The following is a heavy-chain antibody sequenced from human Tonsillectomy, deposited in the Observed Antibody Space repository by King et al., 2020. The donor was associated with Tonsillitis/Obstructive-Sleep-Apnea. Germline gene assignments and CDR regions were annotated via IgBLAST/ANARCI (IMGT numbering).Heavy chain of an antibody. J-gene: IGHJ4*02. V-gene: IGHV3-30*04. CDR1: GFTFSSYA. D-gene: IGHD2-2*02. CDR2: ISYDGRNE. CDR3: ARDLPIVVIPAAIKGGFDY. Sequence: VQLVESGGGVVQPGRSLRLSCAASGFTFSSYAMHWVRQAPGKGLEWVAVISYDGRNEYYADSVKGRFTISRDNSKNTLYLLMNSLRAEDTAVYYCARDLPIVVIPAAIKGGFDYWGQGTLVTVSS.